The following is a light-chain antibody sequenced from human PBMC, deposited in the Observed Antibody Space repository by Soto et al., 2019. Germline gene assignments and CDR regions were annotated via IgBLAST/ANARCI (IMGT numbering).Light chain of an antibody. J-gene: IGKJ2*01. Sequence: EIVITQSPATLSVSPGERATLSCRASQSVSSNLAWYQQKPGQAPRLLIYAASTRATGIPARVSGSGSGTEFTLTISSLQSEDFAVYYCQHYNHWPYTFGQGTKLEIK. CDR2: AAS. V-gene: IGKV3-15*01. CDR3: QHYNHWPYT. CDR1: QSVSSN.